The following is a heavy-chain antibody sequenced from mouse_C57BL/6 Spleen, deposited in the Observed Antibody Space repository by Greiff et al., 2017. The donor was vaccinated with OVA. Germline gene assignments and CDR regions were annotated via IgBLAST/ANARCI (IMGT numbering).Heavy chain of an antibody. CDR1: GYTFTSYW. J-gene: IGHJ4*01. CDR3: ARGEVTTLYYYAMDY. Sequence: VQLQQPGAELVKPGASVKLSCKASGYTFTSYWMHWVKQRPGQGLEWIGMIHPNSGSSTYNEKFQSKATLTVDKYSSTAYMQLRSLTAEDSAVYYCARGEVTTLYYYAMDYWGQGTSVTVSS. D-gene: IGHD2-3*01. CDR2: IHPNSGSS. V-gene: IGHV1-64*01.